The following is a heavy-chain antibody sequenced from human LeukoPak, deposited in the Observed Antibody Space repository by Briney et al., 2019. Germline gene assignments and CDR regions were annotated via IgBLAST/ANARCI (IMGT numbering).Heavy chain of an antibody. Sequence: PGGSLRLSCAASGFTFSSYGMHWVRQAPGKGLEWVTLISYDGSEKYYADSVKGRFTISRDNSKNTLYLQMNSLRAEDTAVYLCAKACVYSGGGPWGQYNWFDPWGQGTLVTVSS. J-gene: IGHJ5*02. D-gene: IGHD6-19*01. CDR1: GFTFSSYG. CDR3: AKACVYSGGGPWGQYNWFDP. V-gene: IGHV3-30*18. CDR2: ISYDGSEK.